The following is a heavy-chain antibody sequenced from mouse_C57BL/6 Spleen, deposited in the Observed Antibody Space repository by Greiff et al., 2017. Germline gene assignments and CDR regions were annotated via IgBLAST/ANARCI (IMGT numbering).Heavy chain of an antibody. J-gene: IGHJ2*01. V-gene: IGHV1-55*01. CDR3: ARDSNYYLAN. D-gene: IGHD2-5*01. CDR2: IYPGSGST. CDR1: GYTFTSYW. Sequence: QVHVKQPGAELVKPGASVKMSCKASGYTFTSYWITWVKQRPGQGLEWIGDIYPGSGSTNYNEKFKSKATLTVDTSSSTAYMQLSSLTSEDSAVYYCARDSNYYLANWGQGTTLTVSS.